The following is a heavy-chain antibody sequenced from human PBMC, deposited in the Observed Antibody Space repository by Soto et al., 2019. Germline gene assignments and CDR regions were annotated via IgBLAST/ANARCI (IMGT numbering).Heavy chain of an antibody. D-gene: IGHD3-22*01. CDR3: ARPSHYYDSSGYQSSLDP. V-gene: IGHV1-69*13. Sequence: RASVKVSCKASGGTFSSYAISWVRRAPGQGLEWMGGIIPIFGTANYAQKFQGRVTITADESTSTAYMELSSLRSEDTAVYYCARPSHYYDSSGYQSSLDPWGQGTLVTVSS. CDR2: IIPIFGTA. J-gene: IGHJ5*02. CDR1: GGTFSSYA.